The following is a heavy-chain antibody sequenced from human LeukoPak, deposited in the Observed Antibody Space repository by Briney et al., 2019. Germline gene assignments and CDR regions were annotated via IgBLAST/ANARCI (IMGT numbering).Heavy chain of an antibody. V-gene: IGHV4-4*09. J-gene: IGHJ4*02. CDR1: GGSVNSHH. CDR2: FYNSGST. CDR3: ASGKQWLAFDF. Sequence: SETLSLTCTVSGGSVNSHHWSWTRQPPGKGMEWIGTFYNSGSTAYNPSLKSRVTISVVTSKNQFSLNLSSVTAADTAVYYCASGKQWLAFDFWGQGFLVTVSS. D-gene: IGHD6-19*01.